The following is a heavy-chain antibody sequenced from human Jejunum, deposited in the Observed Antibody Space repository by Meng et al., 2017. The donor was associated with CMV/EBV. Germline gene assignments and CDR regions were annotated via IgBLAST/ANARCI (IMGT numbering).Heavy chain of an antibody. V-gene: IGHV3-53*01. CDR3: ARKYSSSWHLDALDI. D-gene: IGHD6-13*01. CDR1: VSSNY. CDR2: IYSGGSGGST. Sequence: VSSNYMNWVRLARGKGLEWVSVIYSGGSGGSTYYDESVKGRFTISRDNSKNTLYLQMNSLRAEDTAVYYCARKYSSSWHLDALDIWGQGTMVTVSS. J-gene: IGHJ3*02.